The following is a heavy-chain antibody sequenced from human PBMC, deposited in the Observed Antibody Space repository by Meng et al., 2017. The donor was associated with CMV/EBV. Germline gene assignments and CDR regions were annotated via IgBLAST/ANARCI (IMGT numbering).Heavy chain of an antibody. CDR2: ISSSSSYI. CDR3: ARDRTIFGVRNYYYYGMDV. CDR1: GFMFDDYA. Sequence: GGSLRLSCTTSGFMFDDYAMYWVRQAPGKGLEWVSSISSSSSYIYYADSVKGRFTISRDNAKNSLYLQMNSLRAKDTAVYYCARDRTIFGVRNYYYYGMDVWGQGTTVTVSS. D-gene: IGHD3-3*01. J-gene: IGHJ6*02. V-gene: IGHV3-21*01.